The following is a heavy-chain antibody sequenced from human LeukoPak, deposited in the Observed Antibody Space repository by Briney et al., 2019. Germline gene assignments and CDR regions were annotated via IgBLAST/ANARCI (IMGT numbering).Heavy chain of an antibody. J-gene: IGHJ6*03. CDR3: ARVITGFDCSGGTCYIWSSNSEKNYYYYKDV. D-gene: IGHD2-15*01. V-gene: IGHV4-61*02. CDR2: ISTSGST. Sequence: PSETLSLTCSVSGVSISSGSYYWRWIRQPAGKVLEGIGRISTSGSTNYNPSLKSQITISVATSKNQFSMRLSSVNAADTAVYYCARVITGFDCSGGTCYIWSSNSEKNYYYYKDVWGKGTTVTISS. CDR1: GVSISSGSYY.